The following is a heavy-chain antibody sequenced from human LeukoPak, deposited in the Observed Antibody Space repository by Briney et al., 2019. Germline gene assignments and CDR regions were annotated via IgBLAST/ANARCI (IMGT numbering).Heavy chain of an antibody. Sequence: SVKVSCKASGYTFTYYYIHWVRQAPGQGLEWMGWINPNSGGTYYAQKFQGRVTVTRDTSINTAYMDLSRLISDDTAVYYCARDQPPVLSGEYYYGMDVWGQGTTVTVSS. CDR3: ARDQPPVLSGEYYYGMDV. CDR1: GYTFTYYY. J-gene: IGHJ6*02. D-gene: IGHD3-16*01. CDR2: INPNSGGT. V-gene: IGHV1-2*02.